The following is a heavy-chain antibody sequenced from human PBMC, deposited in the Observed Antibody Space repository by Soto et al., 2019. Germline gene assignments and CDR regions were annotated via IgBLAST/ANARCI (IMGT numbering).Heavy chain of an antibody. CDR2: ISYDGSNK. Sequence: GGSLRLSCAASGFTFSSYAMHWVRQAPGKGLEWVAVISYDGSNKYYADSVKGRFTISRDNSKNTLYLQMNSLRAEDTAVYYCARGDYYGSGSRQYYYYGMDVWGQGTTVTVSS. D-gene: IGHD3-10*01. J-gene: IGHJ6*02. CDR3: ARGDYYGSGSRQYYYYGMDV. CDR1: GFTFSSYA. V-gene: IGHV3-30-3*01.